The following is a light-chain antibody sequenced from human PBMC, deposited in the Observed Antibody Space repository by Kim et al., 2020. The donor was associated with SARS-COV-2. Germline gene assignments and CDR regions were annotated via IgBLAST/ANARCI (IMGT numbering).Light chain of an antibody. J-gene: IGLJ3*02. CDR2: RNN. V-gene: IGLV1-47*01. CDR3: AVWDDSLSGRV. Sequence: ELTQPPSASGTPGQRVTISCSGSTSNIGSNFVYWYQQVPGTAPKLLIYRNNQRPSGVPDRFLGSKSGTSASLAISGLRSEDESDYYCAVWDDSLSGRVFGGGTQLTVL. CDR1: TSNIGSNF.